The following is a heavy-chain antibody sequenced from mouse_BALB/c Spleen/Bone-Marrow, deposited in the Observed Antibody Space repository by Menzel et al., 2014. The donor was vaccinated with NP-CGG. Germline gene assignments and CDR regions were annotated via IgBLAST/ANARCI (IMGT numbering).Heavy chain of an antibody. CDR2: ISYSGSA. J-gene: IGHJ2*01. Sequence: VQLQQSGPGLVKPSQSLSLTCTVTGYSITSKYAWHWIRPFPGNKLEWMGYISYSGSAHYNPSLNSRISITLDTSKNQFFLQLNSETTEDTATYYCVRVNHYGSDSPFYYWGQGITLAVAS. V-gene: IGHV3-2*02. CDR3: VRVNHYGSDSPFYY. D-gene: IGHD1-1*01. CDR1: GYSITSKYA.